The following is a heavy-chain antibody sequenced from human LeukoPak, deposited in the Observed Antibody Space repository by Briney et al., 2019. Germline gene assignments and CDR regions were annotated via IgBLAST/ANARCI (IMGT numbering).Heavy chain of an antibody. CDR2: IKPDGGDK. CDR3: AKRGY. CDR1: GFSFTSYW. Sequence: GGSLRLSCAASGFSFTSYWTNWVRQAPGKGLEWVANIKPDGGDKYYVDSVRGRFTISRDNAKNSLYLQMNSLRAEDTAVYYCAKRGYWGQGTLVTVSS. J-gene: IGHJ4*02. V-gene: IGHV3-7*03.